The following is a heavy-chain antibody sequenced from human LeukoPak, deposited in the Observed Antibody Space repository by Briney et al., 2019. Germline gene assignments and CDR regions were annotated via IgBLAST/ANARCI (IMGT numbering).Heavy chain of an antibody. CDR3: ARGRGEDYGDSEDAFDI. CDR1: GYTFTSYD. D-gene: IGHD4-17*01. Sequence: ASVKVSCKASGYTFTSYDINWVRQATGQGLEWMGLKNPNSGNTGYAQKFQGRVTITRNTSISTAYMELSSLRSEDAAVYYCARGRGEDYGDSEDAFDIWGQGTMATVSS. CDR2: KNPNSGNT. V-gene: IGHV1-8*03. J-gene: IGHJ3*02.